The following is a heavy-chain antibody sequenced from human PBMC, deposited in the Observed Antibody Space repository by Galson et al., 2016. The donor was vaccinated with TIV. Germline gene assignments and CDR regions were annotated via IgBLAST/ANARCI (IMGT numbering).Heavy chain of an antibody. D-gene: IGHD6-19*01. CDR3: ARGPGYQWLLDY. J-gene: IGHJ4*01. Sequence: SVKVSCKASGYAFTSYYIHWVRQAPGQGLEWMGIINPDGGTTVYAQKLQDRVTMTRDTSTSTVYMDLSSLRSDDTAVYFCARGPGYQWLLDYWGLGTLVTVSS. CDR1: GYAFTSYY. CDR2: INPDGGTT. V-gene: IGHV1-46*04.